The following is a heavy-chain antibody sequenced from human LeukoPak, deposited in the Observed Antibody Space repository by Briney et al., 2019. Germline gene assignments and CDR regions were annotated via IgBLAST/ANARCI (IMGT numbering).Heavy chain of an antibody. V-gene: IGHV1-69*13. CDR1: GGTFSSYA. J-gene: IGHJ1*01. Sequence: GASVKVSCTASGGTFSSYAISWVRQAPGQGLEWMGGIIPIFGTANYAQKFQGRVTITADESTSTAYMELSSLRSEDTAVYYCARDQVTMIPSYFQHWGQGTLVTVSS. CDR2: IIPIFGTA. D-gene: IGHD3-22*01. CDR3: ARDQVTMIPSYFQH.